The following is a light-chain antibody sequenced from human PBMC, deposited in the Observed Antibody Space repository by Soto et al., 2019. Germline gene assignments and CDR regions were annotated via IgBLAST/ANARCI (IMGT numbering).Light chain of an antibody. V-gene: IGKV1-9*01. Sequence: DIQLTQSPSFLSASVGDRVTITCRASQGINNYLAWYQQKPGKAPNLLIYAASTLQSGVPSRFSGSGSGTEFTLTISNLQPEDFATYYCEQLNSYPRITFGQGTRLEIK. CDR1: QGINNY. CDR2: AAS. CDR3: EQLNSYPRIT. J-gene: IGKJ5*01.